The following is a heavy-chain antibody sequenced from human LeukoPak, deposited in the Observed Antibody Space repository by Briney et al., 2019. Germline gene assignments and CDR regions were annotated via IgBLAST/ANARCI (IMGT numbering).Heavy chain of an antibody. CDR2: ISGGGGST. CDR3: ARESESSGWYDY. J-gene: IGHJ4*02. V-gene: IGHV3-43*02. Sequence: SGGSLRLSCAAPGFMFHDYAIHWVRQAPGKGLEWVSLISGGGGSTFYADSVKGRFTISRDNSKNSLYLQMNSLRSDDTALYYCARESESSGWYDYWGQGTLVTVSS. CDR1: GFMFHDYA. D-gene: IGHD6-19*01.